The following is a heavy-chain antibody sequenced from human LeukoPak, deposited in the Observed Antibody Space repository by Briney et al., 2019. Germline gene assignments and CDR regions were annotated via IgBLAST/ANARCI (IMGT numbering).Heavy chain of an antibody. D-gene: IGHD3-10*01. CDR1: GYTFTSYG. CDR3: ARCRGVRGQSGPRNWFDP. J-gene: IGHJ5*02. CDR2: ISAYNGNT. Sequence: GASVKVSCKASGYTFTSYGISWVRPAPGQGLEWMGWISAYNGNTNYAQKLQGRVTMTTDTSTSTAYMELRSLRSDDTAVYYCARCRGVRGQSGPRNWFDPWGQGTLVTVSS. V-gene: IGHV1-18*01.